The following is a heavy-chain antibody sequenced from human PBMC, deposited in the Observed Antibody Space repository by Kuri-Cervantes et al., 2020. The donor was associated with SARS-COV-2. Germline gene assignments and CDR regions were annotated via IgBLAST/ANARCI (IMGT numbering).Heavy chain of an antibody. Sequence: GGSLRLSCAASGFTFSSYAMRWVRQAPGKGLEWVSTISNSGGSTYYADSVKGRFTISRDNSKNTLYLQMNSLRADDTAVYYCAKSMSIAAPASDYWGQGTLVTVSS. D-gene: IGHD6-13*01. CDR2: ISNSGGST. CDR1: GFTFSSYA. V-gene: IGHV3-23*01. CDR3: AKSMSIAAPASDY. J-gene: IGHJ4*02.